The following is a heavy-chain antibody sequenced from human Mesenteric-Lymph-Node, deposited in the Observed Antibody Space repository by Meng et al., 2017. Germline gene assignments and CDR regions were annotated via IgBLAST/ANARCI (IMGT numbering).Heavy chain of an antibody. V-gene: IGHV3-73*01. CDR2: IARKGASYSP. J-gene: IGHJ4*02. Sequence: GESLKISCAASGFTFSGSPVYWVRQTSEKGLEWVGRIARKGASYSPSYAASVRGRFIMSRDDSENTANLEMNSLKIEDTAIYYCTVDGYWGQGTVVTVSS. D-gene: IGHD5-24*01. CDR3: TVDGY. CDR1: GFTFSGSP.